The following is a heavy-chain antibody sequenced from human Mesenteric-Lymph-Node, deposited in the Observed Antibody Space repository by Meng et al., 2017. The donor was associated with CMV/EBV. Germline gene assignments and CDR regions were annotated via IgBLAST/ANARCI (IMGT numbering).Heavy chain of an antibody. CDR2: MNPNSGNT. D-gene: IGHD6-13*01. J-gene: IGHJ4*02. Sequence: SGYTFTSYDISWVRQATGQGLEWMGWMNPNSGNTGYAQKFQGRVTMTRNTSISTAYMELSSLRSEDTAVYYCARGIAAAGPTAFDYWGQGTLVTVSS. V-gene: IGHV1-8*01. CDR1: GYTFTSYD. CDR3: ARGIAAAGPTAFDY.